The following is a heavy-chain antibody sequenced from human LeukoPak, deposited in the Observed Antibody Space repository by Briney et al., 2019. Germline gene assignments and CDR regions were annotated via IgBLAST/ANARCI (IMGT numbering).Heavy chain of an antibody. V-gene: IGHV4-39*01. CDR3: ATTRKLTEFDY. CDR2: IYYSGST. J-gene: IGHJ4*02. Sequence: SETLSLTCTVSGGSISSGSYYWGWIRQPPGKGLEWIGSIYYSGSTYYNPSLKSRVTISVDTSKNQFSLKLSSVTAADAAVYYCATTRKLTEFDYWGQGTLVTVSS. D-gene: IGHD1-14*01. CDR1: GGSISSGSYY.